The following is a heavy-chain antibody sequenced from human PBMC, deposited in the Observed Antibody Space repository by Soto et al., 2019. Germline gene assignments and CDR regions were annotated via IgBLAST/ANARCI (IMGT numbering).Heavy chain of an antibody. J-gene: IGHJ5*02. CDR3: ARVLRGPNSGSSSSISNWFDP. CDR1: GGSISSYY. V-gene: IGHV4-59*12. CDR2: IYYSGST. D-gene: IGHD6-6*01. Sequence: SETLSLTYTVSGGSISSYYWSWIRQPPGKGLEWIGYIYYSGSTNYNPSLKSRVTISVDTSKNQFSLKLSSVTAADTAVYYCARVLRGPNSGSSSSISNWFDPWGQGTLVTVSS.